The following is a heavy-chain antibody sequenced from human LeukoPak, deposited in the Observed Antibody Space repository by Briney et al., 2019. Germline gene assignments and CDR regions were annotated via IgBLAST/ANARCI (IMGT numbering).Heavy chain of an antibody. D-gene: IGHD3-10*01. Sequence: SETLSLTCAVSGGSISSSNWWSWVRQPPGKGLEWIGEIYHSGSTNYNPSLKSRVTISVDKSKNQFSLKLSSVTAADTAVYYCARDYYGSGTPPSYWGQGTLVTVSS. CDR2: IYHSGST. CDR1: GGSISSSNW. V-gene: IGHV4-4*02. J-gene: IGHJ4*02. CDR3: ARDYYGSGTPPSY.